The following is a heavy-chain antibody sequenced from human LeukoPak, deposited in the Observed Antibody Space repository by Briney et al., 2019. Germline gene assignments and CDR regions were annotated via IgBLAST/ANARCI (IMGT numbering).Heavy chain of an antibody. J-gene: IGHJ6*02. CDR2: IYYSGST. D-gene: IGHD6-19*01. V-gene: IGHV4-59*01. Sequence: SSGTLSLTCTVSGGSISSYYWSWIRQPPGKGLEWIGYIYYSGSTNYNPSLKSRVTISVDTSKNQFSLKLSSVTAADTAVYYCARGPSGGWREFYYYYGMDVWGQGTTVTVSS. CDR3: ARGPSGGWREFYYYYGMDV. CDR1: GGSISSYY.